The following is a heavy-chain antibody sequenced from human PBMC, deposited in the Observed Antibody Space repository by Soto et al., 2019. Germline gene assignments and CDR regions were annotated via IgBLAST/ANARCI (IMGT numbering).Heavy chain of an antibody. D-gene: IGHD3-22*01. CDR3: ARDPTSYYDSSGYLVPATAFDY. J-gene: IGHJ4*02. CDR1: GFTFSIYN. CDR2: ISSSSSYI. V-gene: IGHV3-21*01. Sequence: EVQVVESGGGLVKPGGSLRLSCAASGFTFSIYNMNWVRQAPGKGLEWVSSISSSSSYIYYAYSVKGRFTISRDNAMNSLYLQINSLTAEDTAVYYCARDPTSYYDSSGYLVPATAFDYWGQGTLVTVSS.